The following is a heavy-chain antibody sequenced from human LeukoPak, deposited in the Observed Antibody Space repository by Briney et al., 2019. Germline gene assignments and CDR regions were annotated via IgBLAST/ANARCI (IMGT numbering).Heavy chain of an antibody. V-gene: IGHV1-18*01. J-gene: IGHJ4*02. D-gene: IGHD3-22*01. Sequence: ASVKVSCKSSGYTFNSYGITWVRQAPGQGLEWMGWIHTYNGHTNYAQKLQGRVTMTTDTSTSTAYMELRSLRSDDTAVYYCARLGEYHYDSSGYGDYWGQGTLITVSS. CDR2: IHTYNGHT. CDR1: GYTFNSYG. CDR3: ARLGEYHYDSSGYGDY.